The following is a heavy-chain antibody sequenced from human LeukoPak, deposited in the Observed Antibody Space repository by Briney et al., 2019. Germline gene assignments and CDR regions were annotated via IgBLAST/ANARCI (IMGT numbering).Heavy chain of an antibody. D-gene: IGHD3-22*01. Sequence: SETLSLTCTVSGGSLSSSNNYWGWTRQPPGKGLEWFGSISYSGGTSYNPSLRSRVTISVDKSKNQFSLKLSSVTAADTAVYYCARDSNYYDSSGYYYARGYAFDIWGQGTMVTVSS. CDR2: ISYSGGT. CDR1: GGSLSSSNNY. CDR3: ARDSNYYDSSGYYYARGYAFDI. J-gene: IGHJ3*02. V-gene: IGHV4-39*07.